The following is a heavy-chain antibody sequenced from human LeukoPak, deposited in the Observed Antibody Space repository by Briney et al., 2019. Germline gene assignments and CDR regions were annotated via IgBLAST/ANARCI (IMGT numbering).Heavy chain of an antibody. CDR1: GYSFTSYW. CDR2: IYPGDSDT. D-gene: IGHD3-10*01. CDR3: ARHVSGYGSGSYYKNPAGPYYYMDV. Sequence: GESLKISCKGSGYSFTSYWIGWVRQMPGKGLEWMGIIYPGDSDTRYSPSFQGQVTISADKSISTAYLQWSSLKASDTAMYYCARHVSGYGSGSYYKNPAGPYYYMDVWGKGTTVTISS. J-gene: IGHJ6*03. V-gene: IGHV5-51*01.